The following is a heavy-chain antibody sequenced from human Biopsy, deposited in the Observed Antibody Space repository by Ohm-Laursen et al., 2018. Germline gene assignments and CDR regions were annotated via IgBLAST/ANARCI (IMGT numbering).Heavy chain of an antibody. Sequence: SDTRSLTCTVSGGSVSDSFHFWSWIRQPPGKGLEWIGDVYYSGTTNYNPSLKSRLTISVDTSKNQFSLNLNSVTAADTAVYFCARDVKRYCSGTSCYSGYFGMDVWGQGTTVTVS. V-gene: IGHV4-61*01. J-gene: IGHJ6*02. CDR2: VYYSGTT. D-gene: IGHD2-2*01. CDR3: ARDVKRYCSGTSCYSGYFGMDV. CDR1: GGSVSDSFHF.